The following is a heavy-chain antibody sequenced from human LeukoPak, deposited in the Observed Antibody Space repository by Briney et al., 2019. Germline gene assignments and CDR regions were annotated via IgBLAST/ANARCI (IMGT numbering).Heavy chain of an antibody. CDR2: ISGSGST. D-gene: IGHD5-18*01. CDR1: GFTFSSYA. V-gene: IGHV3-23*01. CDR3: AKTFYSYGLDAFDI. J-gene: IGHJ3*02. Sequence: GGSLRLSCAASGFTFSSYAMSWVRQAPGKGLEWVSAISGSGSTYYADSVKGRFTISRDNSKNTLYLQMNSLRAEDSAVYYCAKTFYSYGLDAFDIWGQGTMVTVSS.